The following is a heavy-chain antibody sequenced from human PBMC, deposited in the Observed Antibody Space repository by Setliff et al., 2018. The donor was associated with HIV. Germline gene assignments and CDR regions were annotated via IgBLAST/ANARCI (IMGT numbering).Heavy chain of an antibody. CDR1: GITFKDHW. D-gene: IGHD1-26*01. CDR2: MNEDGRER. CDR3: TIGHYTTAG. J-gene: IGHJ4*02. Sequence: PGGSLRLSCAVSGITFKDHWMTWVRQAPGKGLEWVANMNEDGRERSYGDSVKGRFTISRDNTKESLYLQMSSLRAEDTAVYYCTIGHYTTAGWGQGTLVTVSS. V-gene: IGHV3-7*01.